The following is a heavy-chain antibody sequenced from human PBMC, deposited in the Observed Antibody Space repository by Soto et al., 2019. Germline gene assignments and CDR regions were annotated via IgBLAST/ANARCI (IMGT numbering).Heavy chain of an antibody. CDR1: GYTFTSYT. CDR3: ARTGEYYDFWYCSYDY. V-gene: IGHV1-3*01. CDR2: INAGNGNT. J-gene: IGHJ4*02. Sequence: ASVKVSCKASGYTFTSYTMHWVRQAPGQRLEWMGWINAGNGNTKYSQKFQGRVTITRDTSASTAYMELSSLRSEDTAVYFCARTGEYYDFWYCSYDYWGQGTLVTVSS. D-gene: IGHD3-3*01.